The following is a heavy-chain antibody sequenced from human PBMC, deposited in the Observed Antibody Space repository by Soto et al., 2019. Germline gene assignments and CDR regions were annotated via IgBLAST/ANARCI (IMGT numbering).Heavy chain of an antibody. CDR1: GFTFSSYA. D-gene: IGHD1-26*01. CDR3: AKGLRFTELYYYYGMDV. CDR2: ISGSGGST. J-gene: IGHJ6*02. Sequence: GGSLRLSCAASGFTFSSYAMSWVRQAPGKGLEWVSAISGSGGSTYYADSVKGRFTISRDNSKNTLYLQMNSLRAEDTAVYYCAKGLRFTELYYYYGMDVWGQGTTVTVSS. V-gene: IGHV3-23*01.